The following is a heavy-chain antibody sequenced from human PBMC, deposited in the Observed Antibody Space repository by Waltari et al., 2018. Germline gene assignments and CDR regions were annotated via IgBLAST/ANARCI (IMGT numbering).Heavy chain of an antibody. D-gene: IGHD1-1*01. CDR1: GFTFSSYW. J-gene: IGHJ6*02. V-gene: IGHV3-74*03. Sequence: EEQLVESGGGLVQPGDSLRLSCAVSGFTFSSYWMNWVRQAPGKGPLWVSRISSDASDTTYADSVKGRFTISRDNAKNTLDLQMNRLRAEDTAVYFCARVSRRTYRSPVPGRHYYYGMDVWGQGTTVTVSS. CDR3: ARVSRRTYRSPVPGRHYYYGMDV. CDR2: ISSDASDT.